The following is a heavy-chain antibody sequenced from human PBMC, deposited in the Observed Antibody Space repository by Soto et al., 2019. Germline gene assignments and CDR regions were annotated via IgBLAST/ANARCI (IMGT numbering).Heavy chain of an antibody. Sequence: QVQLVESGGGVVQPGRSLRLSCAASGFTFSSYAMHWVRQAPGKGLAWVAGISYDGSNKYYADTVKGRFTTSRDNSKNTLYLQMNSLRAEDTAVYYCARDRGYCSSTSCSDYYSYGMDVWGQGTTVTVSS. CDR1: GFTFSSYA. V-gene: IGHV3-30-3*01. CDR2: ISYDGSNK. J-gene: IGHJ6*02. CDR3: ARDRGYCSSTSCSDYYSYGMDV. D-gene: IGHD2-2*01.